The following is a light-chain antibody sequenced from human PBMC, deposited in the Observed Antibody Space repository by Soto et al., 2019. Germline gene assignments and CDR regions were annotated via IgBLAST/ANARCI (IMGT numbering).Light chain of an antibody. CDR1: SSDVGGYNY. CDR2: DVS. CDR3: CSYAGNSLWV. Sequence: QSALTQPRSVSGSPGQSVTISCTGTSSDVGGYNYVSWYQQHPGKAPKLMIYDVSKWPSGVPDRFSRSKSGNTASLTISGLQAEDEADYYCCSYAGNSLWVFGGGTKLTVL. J-gene: IGLJ3*02. V-gene: IGLV2-11*01.